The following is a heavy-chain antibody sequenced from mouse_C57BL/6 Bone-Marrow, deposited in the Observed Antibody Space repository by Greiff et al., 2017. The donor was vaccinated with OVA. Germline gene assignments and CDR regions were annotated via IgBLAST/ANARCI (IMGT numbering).Heavy chain of an antibody. CDR2: IYPGSGST. Sequence: QVQLQQPGAELVKPGASVKMSCKASGYTFTSYWITWVKQRPGQGLEWIGDIYPGSGSTNYNEKFKRKATLTVDTSSSTAYMQLSSLTSEDSAVYYCARRYYGSSWYFDVWGTGTTVTVSS. D-gene: IGHD1-1*01. CDR3: ARRYYGSSWYFDV. V-gene: IGHV1-55*01. J-gene: IGHJ1*03. CDR1: GYTFTSYW.